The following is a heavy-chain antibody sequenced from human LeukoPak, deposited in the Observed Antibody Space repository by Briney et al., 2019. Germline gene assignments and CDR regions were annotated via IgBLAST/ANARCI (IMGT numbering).Heavy chain of an antibody. V-gene: IGHV3-48*03. CDR2: ISSSGSTI. J-gene: IGHJ4*02. D-gene: IGHD1-26*01. Sequence: PGGSLRLSCAASGFTFSSYEMNWVRQAPGKGLEWVPYISSSGSTIYYADSVKGRFTISRDNAKDSLYLQMNSLRAEDTAVYYCASEQSGNYYRPFDSWGQGTLVTVSS. CDR3: ASEQSGNYYRPFDS. CDR1: GFTFSSYE.